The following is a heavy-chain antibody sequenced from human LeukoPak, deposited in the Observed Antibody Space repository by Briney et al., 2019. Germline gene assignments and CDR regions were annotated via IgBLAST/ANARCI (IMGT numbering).Heavy chain of an antibody. CDR1: GFTFSSYS. J-gene: IGHJ6*03. Sequence: GGSLGLSCAASGFTFSSYSMNWVRQAPGKGLEWVSYISGSSSTIYYADSVKGRFTISRDNAKNSLYLQMNSLRAEDTAVYYCARGSTYYYGSGSYYSNYYYMDVWGKGTTVTVSS. D-gene: IGHD3-10*01. V-gene: IGHV3-48*01. CDR3: ARGSTYYYGSGSYYSNYYYMDV. CDR2: ISGSSSTI.